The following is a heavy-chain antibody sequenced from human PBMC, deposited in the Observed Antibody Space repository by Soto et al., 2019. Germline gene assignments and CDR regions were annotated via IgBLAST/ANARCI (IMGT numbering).Heavy chain of an antibody. CDR1: GYNFTSYW. D-gene: IGHD6-19*01. CDR2: IDPSDSYT. CDR3: ARGRVAVDPLDY. J-gene: IGHJ4*02. Sequence: GESLKISCKGSGYNFTSYWIDWVRQMPEKGLEWMGRIDPSDSYTNYSPSFQGHVTISADKTISTAYLQWSSLKASDTAMYYCARGRVAVDPLDYWGQGTLVTVYS. V-gene: IGHV5-10-1*01.